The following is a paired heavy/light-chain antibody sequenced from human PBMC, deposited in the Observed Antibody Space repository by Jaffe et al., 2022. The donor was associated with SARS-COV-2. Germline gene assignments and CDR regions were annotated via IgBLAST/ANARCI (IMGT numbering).Light chain of an antibody. V-gene: IGKV1-6*01. CDR2: AAS. J-gene: IGKJ2*01. Sequence: AVQMTQSPSSLSASVGDRVTITCRASQGIRNDLDWYQHKPGKAPKLLIYAASSLHSGVPSRFSGSGSGTDFTLTISSLQPEDFATYYCLQDYNYPYTFGQGTKLEIK. CDR3: LQDYNYPYT. CDR1: QGIRND.
Heavy chain of an antibody. J-gene: IGHJ4*02. CDR1: GFTFSNYA. CDR2: VSASGGST. CDR3: AKFPIDNNGG. Sequence: EVQLVESGGGLVQPGGSLRLSCAASGFTFSNYAMSWVRQAPGKGLEWVSDVSASGGSTYYADSVKGRFTISRDNSRNTLYLQMNSLRDEDTAVYHCAKFPIDNNGGWGQGTLVTVSS. V-gene: IGHV3-23*04. D-gene: IGHD2-8*01.